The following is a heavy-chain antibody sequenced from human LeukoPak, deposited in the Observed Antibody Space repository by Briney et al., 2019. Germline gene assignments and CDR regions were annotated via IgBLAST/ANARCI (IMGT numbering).Heavy chain of an antibody. Sequence: SETLSLTCTVSGGSISSYYWSWLRQPPGNGLEWIGYIYYSGSINYNPSLKSRVTISVDTSKNQFSLKLSSVTAADTAVYYCARHTRAVAGADAFDIWGQGTMVTVSS. D-gene: IGHD6-19*01. CDR3: ARHTRAVAGADAFDI. V-gene: IGHV4-59*08. CDR1: GGSISSYY. CDR2: IYYSGSI. J-gene: IGHJ3*02.